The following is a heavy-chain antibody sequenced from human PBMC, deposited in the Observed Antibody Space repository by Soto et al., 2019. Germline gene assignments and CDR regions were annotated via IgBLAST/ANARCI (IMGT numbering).Heavy chain of an antibody. CDR1: GGSFSGYY. D-gene: IGHD2-15*01. Sequence: PSETLSLTCAVYGGSFSGYYWSWIRQPPGKGLEWIGEINHSGSTNYNPSLKSRVTISVDTSKNQFSLKLSSVTAADTAVYYCARALLVVVAATRGGWFDPWGQGTLVTVSS. J-gene: IGHJ5*02. CDR2: INHSGST. CDR3: ARALLVVVAATRGGWFDP. V-gene: IGHV4-34*01.